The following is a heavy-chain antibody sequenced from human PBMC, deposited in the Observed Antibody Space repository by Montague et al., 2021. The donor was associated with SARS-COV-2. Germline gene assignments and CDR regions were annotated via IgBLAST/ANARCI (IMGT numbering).Heavy chain of an antibody. J-gene: IGHJ4*02. Sequence: SETRSLTCTVSGGSIRTTSFYWGWIRQPPGKGLEWVGSIYYSGTTYYNSSLMSRVTISIDTSKNHFSLKLRSVTAADTAIYYCASPGGYFPHWGQGALVTVSS. CDR2: IYYSGTT. CDR3: ASPGGYFPH. CDR1: GGSIRTTSFY. V-gene: IGHV4-39*02.